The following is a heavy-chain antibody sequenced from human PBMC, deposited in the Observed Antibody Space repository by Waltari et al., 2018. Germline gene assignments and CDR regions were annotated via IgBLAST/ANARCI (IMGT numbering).Heavy chain of an antibody. CDR1: GFTFSTYV. CDR3: AKGLSSGFNNYFDS. D-gene: IGHD3-22*01. Sequence: EVQLLESGGGLVQPGGSLRLSCAASGFTFSTYVMSWVRQAPGKGVEWRSGVTGSGDSTYHADSGKGRFTISRDNSKNTLYLQMNSLRVEDTAVYFCAKGLSSGFNNYFDSWGQGTLVTVSS. J-gene: IGHJ4*02. V-gene: IGHV3-23*01. CDR2: VTGSGDST.